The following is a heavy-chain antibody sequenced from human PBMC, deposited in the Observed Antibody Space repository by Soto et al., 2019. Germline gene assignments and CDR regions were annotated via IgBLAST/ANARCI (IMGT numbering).Heavy chain of an antibody. CDR2: INYDGSTT. Sequence: EVQLVESGGGLVQPGGSLRLSCAASGFTFSSYWMHWVRQAPGKGLVWVSRINYDGSTTSYADSVKGRFTNSRYNARNTLYLQMNSLIANDTAVYYCARAGTGWYWFDPWVQGTRVTVSS. D-gene: IGHD6-19*01. V-gene: IGHV3-74*01. CDR1: GFTFSSYW. J-gene: IGHJ5*02. CDR3: ARAGTGWYWFDP.